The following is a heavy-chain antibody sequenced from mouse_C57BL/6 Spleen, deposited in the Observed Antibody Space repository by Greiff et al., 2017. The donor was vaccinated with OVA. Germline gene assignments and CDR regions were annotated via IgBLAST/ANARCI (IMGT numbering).Heavy chain of an antibody. Sequence: QVQLQQPGAELVKPGASVKLSCKASGYTFTSYWMRWVKQRPGQGLEWIGMIHPNSGSTNYNEKFKSKATLTVDKSSSTAYMQLSSLTSEDSAVYYCARSDGTYAMDYWGQGTSVTVSS. CDR1: GYTFTSYW. D-gene: IGHD2-3*01. CDR3: ARSDGTYAMDY. CDR2: IHPNSGST. V-gene: IGHV1-64*01. J-gene: IGHJ4*01.